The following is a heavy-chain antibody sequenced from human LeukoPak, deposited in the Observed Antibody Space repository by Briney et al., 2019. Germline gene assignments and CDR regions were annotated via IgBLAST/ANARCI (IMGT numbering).Heavy chain of an antibody. Sequence: GGSLRLSCAASGFTFSSYAMSWVRQAPGKGLEWVSAISGSGGSTYYADSVKGRFTISRDNSKNTLYLQMNSLRAEDTAVYYCAKSITGPVGATTAIDYWCQGTLVTVSS. D-gene: IGHD1-26*01. V-gene: IGHV3-23*01. CDR2: ISGSGGST. CDR3: AKSITGPVGATTAIDY. CDR1: GFTFSSYA. J-gene: IGHJ4*02.